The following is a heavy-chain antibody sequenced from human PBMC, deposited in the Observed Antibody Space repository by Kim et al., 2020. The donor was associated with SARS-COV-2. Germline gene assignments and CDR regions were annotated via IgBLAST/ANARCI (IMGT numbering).Heavy chain of an antibody. V-gene: IGHV1-3*01. J-gene: IGHJ4*02. D-gene: IGHD3-22*01. CDR3: ARGTRFYDSSGYYYVDFDY. Sequence: GRVTITRDTSASTAYMELSSLRSEDTAVYYCARGTRFYDSSGYYYVDFDYWGQGTLVTVSS.